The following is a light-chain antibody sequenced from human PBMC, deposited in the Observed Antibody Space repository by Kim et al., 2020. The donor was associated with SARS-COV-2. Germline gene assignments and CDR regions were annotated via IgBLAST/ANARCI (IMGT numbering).Light chain of an antibody. J-gene: IGLJ3*02. CDR2: YDS. Sequence: APGKTASSTWGGDNSGAKSVHWEQQKPGQAPVVVSYYDSGRPSGIPGRCSSSNSGNTATLTISRVEAGDEADYYCQVWDRTSDRVFGGGTQLTVL. CDR1: NSGAKS. V-gene: IGLV3-21*04. CDR3: QVWDRTSDRV.